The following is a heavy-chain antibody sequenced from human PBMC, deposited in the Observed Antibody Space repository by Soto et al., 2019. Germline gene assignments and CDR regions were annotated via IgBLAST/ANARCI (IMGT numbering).Heavy chain of an antibody. CDR3: ARGAFCGGAPGCRDMDV. Sequence: QIQMVQSGGEVKKPGASVRVSCKTSGYNFISHSITWVRQAPGQGLEWMGRISAYNGNTNHAQKFQGRPTMTTDTSTSTAYMELRSLRSDDTAVYYCARGAFCGGAPGCRDMDVWGQGTTVTVSS. V-gene: IGHV1-18*01. CDR1: GYNFISHS. CDR2: ISAYNGNT. J-gene: IGHJ6*02. D-gene: IGHD2-21*01.